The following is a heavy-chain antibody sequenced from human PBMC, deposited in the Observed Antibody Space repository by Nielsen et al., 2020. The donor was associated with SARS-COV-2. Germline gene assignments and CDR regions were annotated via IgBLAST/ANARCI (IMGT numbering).Heavy chain of an antibody. V-gene: IGHV3-33*01. CDR1: GFTFSSYG. J-gene: IGHJ6*03. CDR3: ARSSIAARLTQRSGYYYYMDV. Sequence: GESLKISCAASGFTFSSYGMHWVRQAPGKGLEWVAVIWYDGSNKYYADSVKGRFTISRDNSKNTLYLQMNSLRAEDTAVYYCARSSIAARLTQRSGYYYYMDVWGKGTTVTVSS. D-gene: IGHD6-6*01. CDR2: IWYDGSNK.